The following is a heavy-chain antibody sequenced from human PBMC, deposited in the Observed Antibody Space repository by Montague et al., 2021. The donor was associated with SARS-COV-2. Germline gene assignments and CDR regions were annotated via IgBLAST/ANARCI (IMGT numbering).Heavy chain of an antibody. J-gene: IGHJ3*02. Sequence: TLSLTCTVSGGSISSGGYYWSWIRQHPGKGLEWIGYIYYSGSTYYNPSLKSRVTISVDTSKNQFSLQLSSVTAADTAVYYCARVQGITMIVVVIGAFDIWDQGTMVTVSS. CDR1: GGSISSGGYY. CDR2: IYYSGST. CDR3: ARVQGITMIVVVIGAFDI. D-gene: IGHD3-22*01. V-gene: IGHV4-31*03.